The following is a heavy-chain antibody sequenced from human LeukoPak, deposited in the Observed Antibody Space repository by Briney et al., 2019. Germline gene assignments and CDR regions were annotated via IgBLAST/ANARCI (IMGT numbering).Heavy chain of an antibody. CDR1: GYTFTSYD. V-gene: IGHV1-8*01. D-gene: IGHD5-18*01. CDR3: ARDLKDLVVDTATLDY. CDR2: MNPNSGNT. Sequence: ASVKVSCKASGYTFTSYDINWVRQATGQGLEWMGWMNPNSGNTGYAQKFQGRVTMTRNTSISTAYMELSSLRSEDTAVYYCARDLKDLVVDTATLDYWGQGTLVTVSS. J-gene: IGHJ4*02.